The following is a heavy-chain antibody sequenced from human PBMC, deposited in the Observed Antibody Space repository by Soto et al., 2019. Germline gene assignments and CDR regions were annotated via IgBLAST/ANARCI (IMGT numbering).Heavy chain of an antibody. CDR1: GGSFSGYY. J-gene: IGHJ5*02. V-gene: IGHV4-34*01. CDR3: ARVKSRYSSSWLNWFDP. D-gene: IGHD6-13*01. CDR2: INHSGST. Sequence: QVQLQQWGAGLLKPSETLSLTCAVYGGSFSGYYWSWIRQPPGKGLEWIGEINHSGSTNYNPSLKSRVTISVDTSKNQFSLKLSSVTAADTAVYYCARVKSRYSSSWLNWFDPWGQGTLVTVSS.